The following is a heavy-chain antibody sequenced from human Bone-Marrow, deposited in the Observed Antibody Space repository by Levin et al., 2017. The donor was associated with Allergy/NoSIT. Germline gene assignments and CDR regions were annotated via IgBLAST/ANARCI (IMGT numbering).Heavy chain of an antibody. CDR1: GYTFTSYA. Sequence: ASVKVSCKASGYTFTSYAMHWVRQAPGQRLEWMGWIHGGNDNTKYSQKFQGRVTITRDTSASTAYMELSSLRSEDTAVYYCARDRVTITIFGGGGMDVWGQGTTVTVSS. CDR3: ARDRVTITIFGGGGMDV. D-gene: IGHD3-3*01. V-gene: IGHV1-3*01. CDR2: IHGGNDNT. J-gene: IGHJ6*02.